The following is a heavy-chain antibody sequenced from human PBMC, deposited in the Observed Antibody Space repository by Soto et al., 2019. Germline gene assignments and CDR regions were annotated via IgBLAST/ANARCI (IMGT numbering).Heavy chain of an antibody. V-gene: IGHV1-46*01. CDR2: MNPSGDRT. CDR3: ARGRGYSGDDLQEDGFDV. CDR1: GYTFSSFY. D-gene: IGHD5-12*01. Sequence: QVQLMQSGTEVKEPGASVNLSCKASGYTFSSFYIHWVRQAPGQGLEWVGIMNPSGDRTNYAQNFQGRVTMTRDTATSTVYMELSSLRSEDTAVYYCARGRGYSGDDLQEDGFDVGGQGTMVTVS. J-gene: IGHJ3*01.